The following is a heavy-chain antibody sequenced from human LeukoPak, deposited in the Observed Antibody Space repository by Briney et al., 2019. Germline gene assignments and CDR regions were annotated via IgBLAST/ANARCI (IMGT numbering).Heavy chain of an antibody. J-gene: IGHJ6*03. CDR3: ARNSKVDEPSYYYYYMDV. D-gene: IGHD4-11*01. CDR1: RGTFSSYA. CDR2: TIPIFGTA. V-gene: IGHV1-69*13. Sequence: GASVKVSCKASRGTFSSYAISWVRQAPGQGLEWMGGTIPIFGTANYAQKFQGRVTITADESTSTAYMELSSLRSEDTAVYYCARNSKVDEPSYYYYYMDVWGKGTTVTISS.